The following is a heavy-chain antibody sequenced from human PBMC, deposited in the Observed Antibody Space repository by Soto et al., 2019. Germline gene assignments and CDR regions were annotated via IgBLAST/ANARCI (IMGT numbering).Heavy chain of an antibody. CDR3: ARDLRGVATIFDY. J-gene: IGHJ4*02. D-gene: IGHD5-12*01. Sequence: RASVKVSCKASGYTFTGYYMHWVRQAPGQGLEWMGWINPNSGGTNYAQKFQGRVTMTRDTSISTAYMELSRLRSDDTAVYYCARDLRGVATIFDYWGQGTLVTVSS. V-gene: IGHV1-2*02. CDR2: INPNSGGT. CDR1: GYTFTGYY.